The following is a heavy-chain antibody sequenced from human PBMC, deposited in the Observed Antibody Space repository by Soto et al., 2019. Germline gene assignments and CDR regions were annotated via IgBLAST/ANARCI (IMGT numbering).Heavy chain of an antibody. J-gene: IGHJ4*02. CDR1: GGSFSGYY. CDR3: ARGLIATYTMIVVVTLDY. CDR2: INHSGST. D-gene: IGHD3-22*01. V-gene: IGHV4-34*01. Sequence: SETLSLTCAVYGGSFSGYYWSWIRQPPGKGLEWIGEINHSGSTNYNPSLKSRVTISVDTSKNQFSLKLSSVTAADTAVYYCARGLIATYTMIVVVTLDYWGQGTLVTVSS.